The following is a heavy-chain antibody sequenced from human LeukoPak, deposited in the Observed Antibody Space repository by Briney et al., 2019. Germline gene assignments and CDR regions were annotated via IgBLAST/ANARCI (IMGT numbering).Heavy chain of an antibody. Sequence: ASVKVSCKTSGYPFTSYAMSWARLAPGQGLEWMGWISVYNGDTNYAQKIQGRVTMTRDTSTTTAYMELRSLRSDDTAVYYCARYLVPGAISHSYYYYMDVWGKGTTVIVSS. D-gene: IGHD2-2*01. J-gene: IGHJ6*03. CDR1: GYPFTSYA. V-gene: IGHV1-18*01. CDR3: ARYLVPGAISHSYYYYMDV. CDR2: ISVYNGDT.